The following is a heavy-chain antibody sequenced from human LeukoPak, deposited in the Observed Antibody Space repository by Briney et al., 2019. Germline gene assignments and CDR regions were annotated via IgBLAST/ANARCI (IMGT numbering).Heavy chain of an antibody. Sequence: GGSLRLSCSASGFTFSSYSMNWVRQAPGKGLEWVSSISSSSSYIYYADSVKGRFTISRDNAKNTLYLQMNSLRADDTAVYYCAKSHHVTAIDYWGQGTLVTVSS. D-gene: IGHD2-21*02. V-gene: IGHV3-21*04. J-gene: IGHJ4*02. CDR2: ISSSSSYI. CDR3: AKSHHVTAIDY. CDR1: GFTFSSYS.